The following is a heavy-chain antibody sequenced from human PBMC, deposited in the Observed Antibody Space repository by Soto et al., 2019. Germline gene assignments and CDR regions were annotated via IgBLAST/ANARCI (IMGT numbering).Heavy chain of an antibody. J-gene: IGHJ4*02. CDR2: MYNTGST. V-gene: IGHV4-59*12. CDR1: GGSISSYY. CDR3: ARVRYSSSWYMR. Sequence: PSETLSLTCTVSGGSISSYYWSWIRQPPGKGLEWIGYMYNTGSTVYNPSLKSRVTISVDTSKNQFSLKLSSVTAADTAVYYCARVRYSSSWYMRWGQGTLVTVSS. D-gene: IGHD6-13*01.